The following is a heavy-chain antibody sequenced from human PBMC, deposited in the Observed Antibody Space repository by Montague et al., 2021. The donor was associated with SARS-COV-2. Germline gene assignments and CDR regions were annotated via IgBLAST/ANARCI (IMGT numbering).Heavy chain of an antibody. Sequence: TLSLTCVVSGGSVSSGDYSWSWIRQSPGKGLEWIGYIYQSGSAYYNPSLKSRVTISVDTSKNQFSLKLSSVTGADTAVYYCARGGSYSSGWYGVDYYYGMDVWGQGTTVTVSS. J-gene: IGHJ6*02. CDR2: IYQSGSA. CDR3: ARGGSYSSGWYGVDYYYGMDV. V-gene: IGHV4-30-2*05. CDR1: GGSVSSGDYS. D-gene: IGHD6-19*01.